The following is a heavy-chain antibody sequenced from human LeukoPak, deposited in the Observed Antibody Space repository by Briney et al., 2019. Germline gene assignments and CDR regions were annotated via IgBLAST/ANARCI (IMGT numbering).Heavy chain of an antibody. CDR2: IYPRDSDT. J-gene: IGHJ4*02. D-gene: IGHD6-6*01. CDR3: ARHPASLAAWPYYFDF. CDR1: GYRFSTYW. Sequence: GESLKISCKGSGYRFSTYWIGWVRQMPGKGLEWMGIIYPRDSDTRYSASFQGHVSISADTSTNTAYLQWSNLSVSDSAMYYCARHPASLAAWPYYFDFWGQGALVSVSS. V-gene: IGHV5-51*01.